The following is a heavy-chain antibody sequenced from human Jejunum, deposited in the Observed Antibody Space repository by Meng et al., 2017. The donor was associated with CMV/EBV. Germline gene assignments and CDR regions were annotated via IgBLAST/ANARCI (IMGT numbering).Heavy chain of an antibody. Sequence: FNIYAMTWVRQAPGKGLEWVSVISRSGGDTNYADSVKGRFTISRDNSKNTLYLEMSSLRAEDTAIYYCAKESGQYQMLSYYGLDVWGQGTTVTVSS. V-gene: IGHV3-23*01. CDR1: FNIYA. D-gene: IGHD2-2*01. CDR2: ISRSGGDT. J-gene: IGHJ6*02. CDR3: AKESGQYQMLSYYGLDV.